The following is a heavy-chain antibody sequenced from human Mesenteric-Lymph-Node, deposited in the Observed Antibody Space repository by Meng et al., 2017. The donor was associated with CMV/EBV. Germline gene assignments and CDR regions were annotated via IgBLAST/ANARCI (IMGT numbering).Heavy chain of an antibody. CDR2: IVVGSGST. Sequence: SVKVSCKASGFPFSTSSVQWVRQARGQGLEWIGWIVVGSGSTDYAQGEEERVSITRDMSTSTVYMELSSLRSEDTAVYYCAAYSGHQHDGFDVWGQGTMVTVSS. V-gene: IGHV1-58*01. J-gene: IGHJ3*01. CDR3: AAYSGHQHDGFDV. CDR1: GFPFSTSS. D-gene: IGHD5-12*01.